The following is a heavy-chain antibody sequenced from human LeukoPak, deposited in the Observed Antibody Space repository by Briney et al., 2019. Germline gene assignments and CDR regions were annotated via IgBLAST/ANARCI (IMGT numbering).Heavy chain of an antibody. V-gene: IGHV3-33*01. CDR1: GFIFSNYG. CDR3: ARVGTTSNFYYYYGMDV. J-gene: IGHJ6*02. D-gene: IGHD2/OR15-2a*01. Sequence: GRSLRLSCAASGFIFSNYGMHWVRQAPGKGLEWVALTWYDESNKYYADSVKGRFTISRDNSKNTLYLQMNSLRAEDTAVYYCARVGTTSNFYYYYGMDVWGQGTTVTVSS. CDR2: TWYDESNK.